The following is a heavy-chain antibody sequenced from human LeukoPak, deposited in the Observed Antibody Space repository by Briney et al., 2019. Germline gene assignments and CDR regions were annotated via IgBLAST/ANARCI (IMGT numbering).Heavy chain of an antibody. V-gene: IGHV3-23*01. D-gene: IGHD2-2*01. Sequence: GGSLRLSCAASGFTFSSYAMSWVRQAPGKGLEWVSAISGGGGSTYFADSVKGRFTISRDNSKNTLDLRMNSLRAEDTAAYYCAKDLLYCSSPGCYLTGVYWGQGTLVTVSS. J-gene: IGHJ4*02. CDR2: ISGGGGST. CDR1: GFTFSSYA. CDR3: AKDLLYCSSPGCYLTGVY.